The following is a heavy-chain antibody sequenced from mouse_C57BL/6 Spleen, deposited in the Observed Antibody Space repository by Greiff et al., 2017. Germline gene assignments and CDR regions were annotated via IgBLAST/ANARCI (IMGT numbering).Heavy chain of an antibody. CDR2: IDPNSGGT. D-gene: IGHD1-1*01. CDR3: ARYYGSSPYAMDY. V-gene: IGHV1-72*01. J-gene: IGHJ4*01. CDR1: GYTFTSYW. Sequence: QVHVKQPGAELVKPGASVKLSCKASGYTFTSYWMHWVKQRPGRGLEWSGRIDPNSGGTKYNEKFKSKATLTVDKPSSTAYMQLSSLTSEDSAVYYCARYYGSSPYAMDYWGQGTSVTVSS.